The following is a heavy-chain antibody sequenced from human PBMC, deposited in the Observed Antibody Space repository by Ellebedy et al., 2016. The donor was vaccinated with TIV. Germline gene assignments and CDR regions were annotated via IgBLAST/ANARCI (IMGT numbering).Heavy chain of an antibody. CDR1: GISLRSYS. V-gene: IGHV3-23*01. Sequence: PGGSLRLSCAASGISLRSYSMSWVRQAPGKGLEWVSTIGGTGGTTYYRESVKGRFTVSRDTSRNTLYLQMSSLRAEDTAVYYCARSGEHDTWGQGTLVTVSS. CDR3: ARSGEHDT. J-gene: IGHJ5*02. CDR2: IGGTGGTT. D-gene: IGHD1-26*01.